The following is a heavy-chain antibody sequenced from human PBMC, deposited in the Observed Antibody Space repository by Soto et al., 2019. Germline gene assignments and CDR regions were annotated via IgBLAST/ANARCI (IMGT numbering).Heavy chain of an antibody. CDR3: ARGIRYDVDFDY. CDR2: IYYSGST. D-gene: IGHD5-12*01. V-gene: IGHV4-30-4*01. Sequence: SETLSLTCTVSGVSISIGDYYWIWLRPPPGKGLEWIGYIYYSGSTYYNPSLKSRVTISVATSKNQFSLKLSSVTAADMSLYYCARGIRYDVDFDYWGQGTLVTVSS. J-gene: IGHJ4*02. CDR1: GVSISIGDYY.